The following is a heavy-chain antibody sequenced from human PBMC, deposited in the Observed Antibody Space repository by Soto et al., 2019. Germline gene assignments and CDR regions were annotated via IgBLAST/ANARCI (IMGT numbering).Heavy chain of an antibody. CDR3: ARCSVDTVDSSGFYEY. J-gene: IGHJ4*01. CDR2: INHSGST. V-gene: IGHV4-34*01. Sequence: PSETLSLTCAVYGGSFSGYYWSLIRQPPGKGLECLWEINHSGSTNYNPSLKSRVTISVDTSKNQFSLKLSSVTAAYTAVYYCARCSVDTVDSSGFYEYWSYGAPVPVSS. D-gene: IGHD3-22*01. CDR1: GGSFSGYY.